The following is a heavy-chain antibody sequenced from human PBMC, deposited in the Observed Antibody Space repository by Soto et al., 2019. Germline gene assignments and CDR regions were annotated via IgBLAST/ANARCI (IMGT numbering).Heavy chain of an antibody. V-gene: IGHV4-39*01. CDR1: GGSISSSSYY. CDR3: ARRGPPDFWSGYYYYYYGMDV. Sequence: SETLSLTCTVSGGSISSSSYYWGWIRQPPGKGLEWIGSIYYSGSTYYNPSLKSRVTISVDTSKNQFSLKLSSVTAADTAVYYCARRGPPDFWSGYYYYYYGMDVWGQGTTVT. D-gene: IGHD3-3*01. CDR2: IYYSGST. J-gene: IGHJ6*02.